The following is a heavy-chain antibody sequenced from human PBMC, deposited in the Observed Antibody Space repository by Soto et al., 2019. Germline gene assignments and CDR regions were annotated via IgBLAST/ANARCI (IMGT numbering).Heavy chain of an antibody. CDR2: IIPILGIA. CDR1: GGTFSCYT. J-gene: IGHJ5*02. Sequence: KASWKACGGTFSCYTMCWVRQAHGQGLEWMGRIIPILGIANYAQKFQGRVTITADKSTSTAYMELSSLRSEDTAVYYCARGYCSSTSCRPNHNWFDPWGQGTLVTVSS. V-gene: IGHV1-69*02. CDR3: ARGYCSSTSCRPNHNWFDP. D-gene: IGHD2-2*01.